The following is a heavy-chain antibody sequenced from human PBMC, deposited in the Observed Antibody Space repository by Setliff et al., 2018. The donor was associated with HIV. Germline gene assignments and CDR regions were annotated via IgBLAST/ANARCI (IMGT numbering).Heavy chain of an antibody. CDR2: ITHSGST. V-gene: IGHV4-34*01. CDR3: ARGPVVVIPAPRWRWFDP. Sequence: PSETLSLTCAVYGGSFINYYWSWIRQSPGKGLEWIGEITHSGSTNYNPSLKSRVTISVDTSKNQFSLKLTSVTAADTAVYYCARGPVVVIPAPRWRWFDPWGRGTLVTGS. CDR1: GGSFINYY. D-gene: IGHD2-2*01. J-gene: IGHJ5*02.